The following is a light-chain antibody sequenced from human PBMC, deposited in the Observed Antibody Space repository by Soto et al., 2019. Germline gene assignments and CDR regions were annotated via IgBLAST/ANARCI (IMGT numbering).Light chain of an antibody. Sequence: EIVMTQSPATLSVSPGGRATLSCRASQSVNSNYLAWYQQKPDQAPRLLIYGISKRATDIPDRFSGSGSGTEFTLTISSLQPEDFATYYCQQHGQWPITFGQGTRLENK. V-gene: IGKV3D-15*01. CDR1: QSVNSN. CDR2: GIS. CDR3: QQHGQWPIT. J-gene: IGKJ5*01.